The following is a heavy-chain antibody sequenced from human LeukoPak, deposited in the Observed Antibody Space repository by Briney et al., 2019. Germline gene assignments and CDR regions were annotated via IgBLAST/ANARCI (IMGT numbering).Heavy chain of an antibody. CDR1: GGSISSSNW. J-gene: IGHJ5*02. V-gene: IGHV4-4*02. CDR2: IYHSGST. D-gene: IGHD5-12*01. Sequence: SETLSLTCAVSGGSISSSNWWSWVRQPPGKGLEWIGEIYHSGSTNYNPSLKSRVTISVDTSKNQFSLKLSSVTAADTAVYYCARGGGYSGYDRWGQGTLVTVSS. CDR3: ARGGGYSGYDR.